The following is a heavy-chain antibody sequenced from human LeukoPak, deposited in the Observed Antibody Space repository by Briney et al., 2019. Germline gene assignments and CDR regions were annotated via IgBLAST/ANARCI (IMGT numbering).Heavy chain of an antibody. CDR2: VSAYNGKT. Sequence: ASVKVSCKTSGYTFSRYGITWVRQAPGQGLEWMGWVSAYNGKTNYAQKAQGRVTLTTDTPTSTAYMEVRSLRSDDTAVYYCARRNDYYGSGSLPYYFDNWGQGTLVTVSS. J-gene: IGHJ4*02. D-gene: IGHD3-10*01. CDR1: GYTFSRYG. CDR3: ARRNDYYGSGSLPYYFDN. V-gene: IGHV1-18*01.